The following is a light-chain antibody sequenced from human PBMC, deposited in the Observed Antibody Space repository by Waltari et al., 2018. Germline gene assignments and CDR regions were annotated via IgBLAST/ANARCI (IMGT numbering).Light chain of an antibody. CDR1: QSISRY. CDR2: GAS. Sequence: IMLTQSPGTLSLSPGERATLSCRASQSISRYLAWDQPKPGQAPRLLIYGASTRATGIPYRFSGSGSGTDVSLTISGLGPEDSAVYYCQHHFRLPATFGQGTKVEIK. V-gene: IGKV3-20*01. J-gene: IGKJ1*01. CDR3: QHHFRLPAT.